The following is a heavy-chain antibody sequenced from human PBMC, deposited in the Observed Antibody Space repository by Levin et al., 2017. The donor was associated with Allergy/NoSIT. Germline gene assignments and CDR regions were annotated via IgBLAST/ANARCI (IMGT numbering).Heavy chain of an antibody. CDR3: TSRLYDTYYYYYGMDV. J-gene: IGHJ6*02. D-gene: IGHD3-9*01. CDR1: GFTFGDYA. V-gene: IGHV3-49*03. Sequence: GGSLRLSCTASGFTFGDYAMSWFRQAPGKGLEWVGLIRSKAYGGTTEYAASVKGRFTISRDDSKSIAYLQMNSLKTEDTAVYYCTSRLYDTYYYYYGMDVWGQGTTVTVSS. CDR2: IRSKAYGGTT.